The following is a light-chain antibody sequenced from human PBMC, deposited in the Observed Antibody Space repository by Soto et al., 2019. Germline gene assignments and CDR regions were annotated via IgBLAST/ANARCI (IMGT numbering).Light chain of an antibody. CDR3: QQYGSSRYT. CDR2: GPS. CDR1: QSVSSSS. Sequence: EIVLTQSPGTLSLSPGERATLSCRASQSVSSSSLAWYQQKPGQAPRLLIYGPSSRATGIPDGFSGSGSGTDVTLTISRLEPEDFVVYYCQQYGSSRYTFGQGTKLEIK. J-gene: IGKJ2*01. V-gene: IGKV3-20*01.